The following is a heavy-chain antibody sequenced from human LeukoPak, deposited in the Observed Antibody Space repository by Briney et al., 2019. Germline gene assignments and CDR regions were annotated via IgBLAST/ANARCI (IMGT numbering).Heavy chain of an antibody. CDR1: GGSISSSSYY. CDR3: ARDTRIEWLRFLDY. CDR2: IYYSGST. D-gene: IGHD5-12*01. V-gene: IGHV4-39*07. Sequence: SETLSLTCTVSGGSISSSSYYWGWIRQPPGKGLEWIGSIYYSGSTYYNPSLKSRVTMSVDTSENRFSLKVNSVTAADTAIYYCARDTRIEWLRFLDYWGQGILVTVSS. J-gene: IGHJ4*02.